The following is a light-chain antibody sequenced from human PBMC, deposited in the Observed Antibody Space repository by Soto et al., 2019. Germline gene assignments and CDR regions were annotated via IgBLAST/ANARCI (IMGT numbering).Light chain of an antibody. V-gene: IGKV3-11*01. J-gene: IGKJ3*01. Sequence: EIVLTQSPATLSLSPGERATLSCRASQSISSYLAWYQQKPGQAPSLLIYGASNRATGIPARFSGSVSGTDFTLTISSLEPEYFAVYYCQQRRTWPHTFRRGTKVDFK. CDR3: QQRRTWPHT. CDR2: GAS. CDR1: QSISSY.